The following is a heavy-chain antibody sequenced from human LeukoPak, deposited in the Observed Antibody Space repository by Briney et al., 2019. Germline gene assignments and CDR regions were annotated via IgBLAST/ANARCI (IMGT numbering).Heavy chain of an antibody. CDR3: AKATSGGTTPFDY. D-gene: IGHD2-15*01. CDR1: GFTFSSYA. Sequence: PGGSLRLSCAASGFTFSSYAMSWVCQAPGKGLEWVSGIGGGGDSTYYADSVKGRFTISKDNSKSTLYLQMDSLRAEDTAVYYCAKATSGGTTPFDYWGQGTLVTVSS. CDR2: IGGGGDST. V-gene: IGHV3-23*01. J-gene: IGHJ4*02.